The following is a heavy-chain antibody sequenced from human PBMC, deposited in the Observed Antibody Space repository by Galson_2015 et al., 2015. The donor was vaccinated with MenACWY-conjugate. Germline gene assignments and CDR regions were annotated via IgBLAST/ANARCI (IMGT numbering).Heavy chain of an antibody. V-gene: IGHV5-51*01. CDR2: VSPGDSET. CDR3: ARHTPGGRGMDV. CDR1: GYTFTTYW. Sequence: QSGAEVKKPGESLQISCKGSGYTFTTYWIGWVRQLPGKGLEWMGLVSPGDSETRYSPAFQGQVTISPDNSISTAYVQWDSLQASDTAMYYFARHTPGGRGMDVWGQVITVTVSS. J-gene: IGHJ6*02. D-gene: IGHD1-26*01.